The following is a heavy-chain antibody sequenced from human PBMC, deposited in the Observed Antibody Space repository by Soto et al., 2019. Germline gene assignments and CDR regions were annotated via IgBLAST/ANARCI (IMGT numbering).Heavy chain of an antibody. D-gene: IGHD3-22*01. J-gene: IGHJ4*02. Sequence: PGGSLRLSCAASGVTFSSNAMHWVRQAPGKGLEWVAVISYGGSDKYYADSVKGRFTISRDNSKNTLYLQMNSLRVEDTAVFYCARGSSRYDSAGYIDYWGRGTLVTVSS. CDR3: ARGSSRYDSAGYIDY. CDR2: ISYGGSDK. V-gene: IGHV3-30-3*01. CDR1: GVTFSSNA.